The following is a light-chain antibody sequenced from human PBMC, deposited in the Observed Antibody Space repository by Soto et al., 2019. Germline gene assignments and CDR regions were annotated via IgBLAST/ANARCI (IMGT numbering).Light chain of an antibody. CDR3: CSYAGSSTS. CDR1: SSDVGSYNL. J-gene: IGLJ2*01. CDR2: EGS. V-gene: IGLV2-23*01. Sequence: QSVLTQPASVSGSPGQSFTISCTGTSSDVGSYNLVSWYQQHPGKAPKLMIYEGSKRPSGVSNRFSGSKSGNTASLTISGLQAEDEADYYCCSYAGSSTSFGGGTKLTVL.